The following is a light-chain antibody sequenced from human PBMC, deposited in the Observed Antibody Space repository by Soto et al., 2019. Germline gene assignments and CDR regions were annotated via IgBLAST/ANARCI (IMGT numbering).Light chain of an antibody. Sequence: DIQITQPPSTLSAYVGHTAPSSSTSIQSITGWLAWFQQKPGKAPKLLTSKASNLESGVPSRFSGSGSGTDFTLTISGLQPDDFATYYCQKYNPYSPWTFGKGTKVDLK. CDR2: KAS. V-gene: IGKV1-5*03. CDR1: QSITGW. CDR3: QKYNPYSPWT. J-gene: IGKJ1*01.